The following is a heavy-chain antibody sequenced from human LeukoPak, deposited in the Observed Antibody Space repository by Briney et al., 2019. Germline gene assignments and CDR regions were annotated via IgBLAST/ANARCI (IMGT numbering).Heavy chain of an antibody. CDR2: INQDGSEK. Sequence: GGSLRLSCAASGFTFSSYWMGWVRQAPGEGLGWVANINQDGSEKYYVDSVKGRFTISRDNAKNSLYLQMNSLRAEDTAVYFCARTYPGIALAGTFDYWGQGTRVTFPS. V-gene: IGHV3-7*01. D-gene: IGHD6-19*01. CDR3: ARTYPGIALAGTFDY. CDR1: GFTFSSYW. J-gene: IGHJ4*02.